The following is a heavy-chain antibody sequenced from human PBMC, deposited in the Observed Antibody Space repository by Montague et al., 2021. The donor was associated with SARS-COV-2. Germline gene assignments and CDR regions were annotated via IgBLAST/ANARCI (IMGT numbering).Heavy chain of an antibody. Sequence: SETLSLTCTVSGGSISSSSYYWGWIRQPPGKGLEWIGSIYYSGSTYYNPSLKSRVTISVDTSKNQFSLKVSSVTAADTAVYYCARALIMITFGGVIAHWFDPWGQGTLVTVSS. D-gene: IGHD3-16*02. J-gene: IGHJ5*02. CDR2: IYYSGST. CDR3: ARALIMITFGGVIAHWFDP. V-gene: IGHV4-39*07. CDR1: GGSISSSSYY.